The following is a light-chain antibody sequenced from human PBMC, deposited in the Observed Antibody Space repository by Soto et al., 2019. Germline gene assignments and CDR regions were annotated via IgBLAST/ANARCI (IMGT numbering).Light chain of an antibody. J-gene: IGKJ5*01. Sequence: DIVLTQSPGTLSLSPGESATLSCRASQSVRTNLAWYQQRPGQAPRLLIYGASARATGIPARLSGSGAGTEFTLTISSLQSEDFAVYYCHQYNNWRTFGQGTRLEIK. V-gene: IGKV3-15*01. CDR1: QSVRTN. CDR2: GAS. CDR3: HQYNNWRT.